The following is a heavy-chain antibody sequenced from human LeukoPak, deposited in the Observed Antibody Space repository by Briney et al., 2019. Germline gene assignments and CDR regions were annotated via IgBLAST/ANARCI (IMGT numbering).Heavy chain of an antibody. Sequence: ASETLSLTCTVSGGSISSGDYYWSWIRQPPGKGLEWIGYIYYSGSTYYNPSLKSRVTISVDTSKNQFSLKLSSVTAADTAVYYCARGYGDFVDNWFDPWGQGTLVTVSS. D-gene: IGHD4-17*01. CDR3: ARGYGDFVDNWFDP. J-gene: IGHJ5*02. CDR1: GGSISSGDYY. CDR2: IYYSGST. V-gene: IGHV4-30-4*01.